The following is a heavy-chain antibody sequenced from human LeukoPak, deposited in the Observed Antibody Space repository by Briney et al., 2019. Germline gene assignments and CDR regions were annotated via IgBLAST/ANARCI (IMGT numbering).Heavy chain of an antibody. V-gene: IGHV4-34*01. D-gene: IGHD1-7*01. CDR3: ARSTGTRWFDP. CDR1: GGSFSGYY. CDR2: INHSGST. Sequence: SETLSLTCAVYGGSFSGYYWSWIRQPPGKGLEWIGEINHSGSTNYNPSLKSRVTISVDTSKNQFSLKLSSVTAADTAVYYCARSTGTRWFDPWGQGTLVTVSS. J-gene: IGHJ5*02.